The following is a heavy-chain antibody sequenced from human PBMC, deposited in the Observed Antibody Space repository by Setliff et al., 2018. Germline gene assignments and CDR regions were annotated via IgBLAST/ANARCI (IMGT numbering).Heavy chain of an antibody. D-gene: IGHD1-7*01. CDR2: IKQDGSEK. J-gene: IGHJ5*02. V-gene: IGHV3-7*01. CDR1: GFTFSSYW. Sequence: PGGSLRLSCAASGFTFSSYWMSWVRQAPGKGLEWVANIKQDGSEKYYVDSVKGRFTISRDNAKNSLYLQMNSLRAEDTAMYYCAKYPSNSVYNYFDPWGQGTLVTVSS. CDR3: AKYPSNSVYNYFDP.